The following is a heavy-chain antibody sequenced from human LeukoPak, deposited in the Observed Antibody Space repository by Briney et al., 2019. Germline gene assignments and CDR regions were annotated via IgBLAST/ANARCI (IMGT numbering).Heavy chain of an antibody. CDR2: INVGNGNT. Sequence: ASVKVSCKASGYIFISYAMHWVRQAPGQRPEWMGWINVGNGNTAYSQKFQVRVTISRDTSASTAYMERSSLRSEDTAVYYCARGIYYGSGRGPMDVWGQGTTVTVSS. CDR3: ARGIYYGSGRGPMDV. CDR1: GYIFISYA. D-gene: IGHD3-10*01. V-gene: IGHV1-3*01. J-gene: IGHJ6*02.